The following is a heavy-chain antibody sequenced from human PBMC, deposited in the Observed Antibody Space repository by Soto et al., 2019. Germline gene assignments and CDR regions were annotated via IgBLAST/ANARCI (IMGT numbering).Heavy chain of an antibody. V-gene: IGHV4-31*03. CDR2: IYYSGST. Sequence: QVQLQESGPGLVKPSQTLSLTCTVSGGSISSGGYYWSWIRQHPGKGLEWIGYIYYSGSTYYNPSLKSRVTISVDTSKNQFSLKRSSVTAADTAVYYCAREKGICSGRSCYFNWFDHWGQGNLVTVS. J-gene: IGHJ5*02. D-gene: IGHD2-15*01. CDR1: GGSISSGGYY. CDR3: AREKGICSGRSCYFNWFDH.